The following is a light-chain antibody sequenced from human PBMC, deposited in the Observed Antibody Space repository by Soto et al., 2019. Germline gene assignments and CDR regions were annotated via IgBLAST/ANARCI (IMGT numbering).Light chain of an antibody. CDR1: QAISSY. Sequence: DFQMTQPPSTLTASVGDRVSITCRASQAISSYLAWYQQKPGRAPKLLIYAASTLQSGVPSRFSGSGSGTEFTLTITSLQPEDFATYYCQQLNSFPITFGQGTRLEIK. CDR3: QQLNSFPIT. CDR2: AAS. V-gene: IGKV1-9*01. J-gene: IGKJ5*01.